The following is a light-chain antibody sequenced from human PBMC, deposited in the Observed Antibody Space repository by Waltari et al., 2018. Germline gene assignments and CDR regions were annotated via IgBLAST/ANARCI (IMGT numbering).Light chain of an antibody. CDR2: DVN. V-gene: IGLV2-14*03. CDR1: TGHISGSYS. Sequence: QSALTQPASVSGSPGQSITISCTGTTGHISGSYSVSWFQQHPGKAPKLVIYDVNKRPSGISDRFSGSKSASTASLTISGLQPEDEADYYCSSDATSITFFGGGTKLTVL. J-gene: IGLJ2*01. CDR3: SSDATSITF.